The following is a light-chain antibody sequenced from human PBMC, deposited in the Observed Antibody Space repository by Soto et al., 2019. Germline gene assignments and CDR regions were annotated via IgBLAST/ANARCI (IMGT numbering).Light chain of an antibody. J-gene: IGKJ5*01. Sequence: EIVLTQFPATLSLSPGERATLSCRASQSVSSYLAWYQQKPGQAPRLLIYEASSRATGIPARFSGSGSGTDFTLTISSLEPEDFAVYYCQQRSSWPRITFGQGTRLEIK. CDR2: EAS. CDR1: QSVSSY. V-gene: IGKV3-11*01. CDR3: QQRSSWPRIT.